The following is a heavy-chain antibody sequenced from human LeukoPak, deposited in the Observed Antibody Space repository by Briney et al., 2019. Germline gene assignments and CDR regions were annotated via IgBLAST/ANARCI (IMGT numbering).Heavy chain of an antibody. V-gene: IGHV4-4*07. J-gene: IGHJ6*02. CDR2: IYTSGST. CDR1: GGSISSYY. Sequence: PSETPSLTCTVSGGSISSYYWSWIRQPAGKGLEWIGRIYTSGSTNYNPSLKSRVTMSVDTSKNQFSLKLSSVTAADTAVYYCARSLVVVPAADDYYYYYGMDVWGQGTTVTVSS. D-gene: IGHD2-2*01. CDR3: ARSLVVVPAADDYYYYYGMDV.